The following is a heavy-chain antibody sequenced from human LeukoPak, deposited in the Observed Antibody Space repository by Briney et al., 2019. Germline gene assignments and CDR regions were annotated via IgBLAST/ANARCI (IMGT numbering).Heavy chain of an antibody. CDR3: AKVSRQLLSWRGPVWFDP. Sequence: GRSLRLSCAASGFTFSSYAISWVRQAPGKGLEWVSAISGSGGSTYLADSVKGRFTISRDNSKNTLYLKMNSLKAEDTALYYCAKVSRQLLSWRGPVWFDPWGQGTLVTVSS. D-gene: IGHD2-21*02. CDR1: GFTFSSYA. J-gene: IGHJ5*02. V-gene: IGHV3-23*01. CDR2: ISGSGGST.